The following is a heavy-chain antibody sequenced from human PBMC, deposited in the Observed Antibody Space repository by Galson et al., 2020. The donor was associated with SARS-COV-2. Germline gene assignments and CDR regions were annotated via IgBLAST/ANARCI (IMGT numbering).Heavy chain of an antibody. Sequence: GGSLRLSCAASGFTFDDYAMHWVRQAPGKGLEWVSGISWNSGSIGYADSVKGRFTISRDNAKNSLYLQMNSLRAEDTALYYRAKDIDESVFDFVDYWGQGTLVTVSS. CDR2: ISWNSGSI. D-gene: IGHD5-12*01. V-gene: IGHV3-9*01. CDR1: GFTFDDYA. J-gene: IGHJ4*02. CDR3: AKDIDESVFDFVDY.